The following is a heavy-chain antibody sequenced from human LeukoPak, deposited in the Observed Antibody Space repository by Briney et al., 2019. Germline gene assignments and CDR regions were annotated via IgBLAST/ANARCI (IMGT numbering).Heavy chain of an antibody. J-gene: IGHJ4*02. CDR2: ISGSGAST. CDR1: GFTFSTNA. CDR3: AKDVGKWESLHFFDY. D-gene: IGHD1-26*01. Sequence: GGSLRLSCLTSGFTFSTNAMSWVRQAPGKGLEWISGISGSGASTYYADSVTGRFTISRDNSRNTLYLQMNSLRGDDTAVYYCAKDVGKWESLHFFDYRGQGTLVTVSS. V-gene: IGHV3-23*01.